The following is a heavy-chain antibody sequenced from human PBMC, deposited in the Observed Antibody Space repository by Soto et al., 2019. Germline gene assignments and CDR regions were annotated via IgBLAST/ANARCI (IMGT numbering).Heavy chain of an antibody. Sequence: PGGSVRLSCATSLFTFIRCGMYQVHQAPGRGLELLALIGYDGGDRYGADSVKGRLTISRDNYKNTLYLQLNSLRAEDTAVYYCARGVGDYPCAMDVWGHGTTVTVS. CDR1: LFTFIRCG. CDR3: ARGVGDYPCAMDV. CDR2: IGYDGGDR. D-gene: IGHD3-16*01. V-gene: IGHV3-33*07. J-gene: IGHJ6*02.